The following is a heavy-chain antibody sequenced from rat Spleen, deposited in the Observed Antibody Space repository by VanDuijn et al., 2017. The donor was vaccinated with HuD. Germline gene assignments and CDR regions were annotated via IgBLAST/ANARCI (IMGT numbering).Heavy chain of an antibody. V-gene: IGHV2-47*01. Sequence: QVQLKDSGPGLVQPSQTLSLTCTVSGFSLPSNSVSWIRQPQGKGREGRGVIWSKGGTDYNSAIKSRLSISRDTSKSQVFLKMNSLQTEDTAMYFCASLGITAFDYWGQGVMVTVSS. J-gene: IGHJ2*01. CDR3: ASLGITAFDY. CDR1: GFSLPSNS. CDR2: IWSKGGT. D-gene: IGHD1-9*01.